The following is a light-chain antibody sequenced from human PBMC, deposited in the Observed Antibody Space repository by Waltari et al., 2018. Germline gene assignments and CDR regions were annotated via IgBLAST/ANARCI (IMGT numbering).Light chain of an antibody. CDR3: QVWDSLVI. J-gene: IGLJ2*01. CDR1: NIGSKS. V-gene: IGLV3-21*04. Sequence: SYVLTQPPSVSVAPGKTARITCGGNNIGSKSVNWYQQKPGQAPVLVISDDTDWPSGIPERFSGSNSWNTATLTISRVEAGDEADYYCQVWDSLVIFGGGTKLTVL. CDR2: DDT.